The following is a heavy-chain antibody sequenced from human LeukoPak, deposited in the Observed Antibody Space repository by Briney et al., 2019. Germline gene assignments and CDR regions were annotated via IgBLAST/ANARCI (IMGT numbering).Heavy chain of an antibody. Sequence: PGGSLRLSCAASGFTFSDYHMSWIRQVPGKGLEWVSYISSSGGTISYADSVEGRFTISRDNAKNSLYLQMNSLRAEDTAVYYCARGPVSSSGFFGYWGQGTLVTVSS. V-gene: IGHV3-11*01. CDR2: ISSSGGTI. D-gene: IGHD6-19*01. J-gene: IGHJ4*02. CDR3: ARGPVSSSGFFGY. CDR1: GFTFSDYH.